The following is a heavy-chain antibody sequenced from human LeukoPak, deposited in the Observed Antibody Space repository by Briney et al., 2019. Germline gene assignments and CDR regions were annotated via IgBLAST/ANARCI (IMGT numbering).Heavy chain of an antibody. D-gene: IGHD1-26*01. Sequence: PSEALSLTCTVSGGSISTYYWSWIRPPPGEGREWIGYIKYSGNTKYNPSLKGRLTISVDTSKNQFSLKLRSVPAADTAVYYCARHSGSYYDFDYWGQGTLVTVSS. J-gene: IGHJ4*02. CDR3: ARHSGSYYDFDY. V-gene: IGHV4-59*08. CDR2: IKYSGNT. CDR1: GGSISTYY.